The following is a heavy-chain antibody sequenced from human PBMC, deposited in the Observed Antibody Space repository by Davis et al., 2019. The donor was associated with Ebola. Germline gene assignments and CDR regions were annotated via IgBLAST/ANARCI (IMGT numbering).Heavy chain of an antibody. D-gene: IGHD4-17*01. CDR3: VRPPTSVSPGG. V-gene: IGHV3-69-1*02. J-gene: IGHJ4*02. CDR2: ITASGDI. CDR1: GFNFHEFT. Sequence: GESLKISCAASGFNFHEFTMYWVRQAPGKGLEWVSSITASGDIHYADSVKGRFTIARDNQEKSMSLQMDRLRGDDTAHYYCVRPPTSVSPGGWGRGTVVTVSS.